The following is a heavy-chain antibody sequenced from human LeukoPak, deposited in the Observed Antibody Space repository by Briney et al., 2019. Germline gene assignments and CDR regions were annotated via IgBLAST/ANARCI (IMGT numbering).Heavy chain of an antibody. Sequence: XXSWVRXXXGXGLEWVANIKKDGSEKYYVDSVKGRFTICREKAGNSLYLQMTSLRAEDSAVYYCARDFPGLSWWGQGTLVTVSS. CDR2: IKKDGSEK. CDR3: ARDFPGLSW. CDR1: X. J-gene: IGHJ4*02. V-gene: IGHV3-7*01. D-gene: IGHD1-1*01.